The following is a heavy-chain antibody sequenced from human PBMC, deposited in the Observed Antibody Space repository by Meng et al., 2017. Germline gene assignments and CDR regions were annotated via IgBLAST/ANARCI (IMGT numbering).Heavy chain of an antibody. Sequence: VKHVQFGAQLRKPGASLKVSCMSSGYTFTSYAMNWGRQAPGRGLEWMGWINTNPGNPTYAQGFTGRFVFSLDTSVSTAYLQISSLKAEDTAVYYCARENRWEPQDYWGQGTLVTVSS. CDR3: ARENRWEPQDY. CDR1: GYTFTSYA. D-gene: IGHD1-26*01. CDR2: INTNPGNP. J-gene: IGHJ4*02. V-gene: IGHV7-4-1*02.